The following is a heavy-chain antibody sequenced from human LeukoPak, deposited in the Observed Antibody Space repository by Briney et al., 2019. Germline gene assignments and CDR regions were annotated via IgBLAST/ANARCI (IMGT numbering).Heavy chain of an antibody. CDR1: GYTFTSYG. CDR2: ISTHTGYR. V-gene: IGHV1-18*01. CDR3: ARDGHRRYYYDSSGREHAFDI. J-gene: IGHJ3*02. Sequence: ASVKVSCKASGYTFTSYGMTWVRKAPGQGLEWMGWISTHTGYRKFAQKFQGRVTMTTDTSTSTVYMEVRSLRSDDTAVYYCARDGHRRYYYDSSGREHAFDIWGQGTMVTVSA. D-gene: IGHD3-22*01.